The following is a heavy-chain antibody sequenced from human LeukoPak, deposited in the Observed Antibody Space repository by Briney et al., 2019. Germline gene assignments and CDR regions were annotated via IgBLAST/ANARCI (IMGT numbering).Heavy chain of an antibody. CDR2: IKNKANSYTT. V-gene: IGHV3-72*01. Sequence: GGSLRLSCAASGFSFSDYSMDWVRQAPGKGLELVGRIKNKANSYTTHYAESVRGRFTISRDDSKNSLYLQMNSLKTADTAVYYCVDLGSTVDYWGQGTLVTVSS. D-gene: IGHD4-17*01. J-gene: IGHJ4*02. CDR3: VDLGSTVDY. CDR1: GFSFSDYS.